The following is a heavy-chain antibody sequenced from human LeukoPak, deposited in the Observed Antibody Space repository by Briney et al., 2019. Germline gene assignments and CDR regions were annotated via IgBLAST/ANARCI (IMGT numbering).Heavy chain of an antibody. Sequence: ASVKVSCKASGYTFTGYYMHWVRQAPGQGLEWMGWINPNSGGTNYAQKFQGRVTMTRDTSISTAYMELSRLRSDDTAVYYCARDTLSGSYSRSLDYWGQGTLVTVSS. CDR1: GYTFTGYY. V-gene: IGHV1-2*02. J-gene: IGHJ4*02. CDR3: ARDTLSGSYSRSLDY. D-gene: IGHD1-26*01. CDR2: INPNSGGT.